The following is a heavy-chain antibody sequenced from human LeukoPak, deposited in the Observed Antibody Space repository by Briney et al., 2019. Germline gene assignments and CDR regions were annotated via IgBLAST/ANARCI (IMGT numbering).Heavy chain of an antibody. Sequence: GGSLRLSCAASGFTFSSYGMHWVRQAPGKGLEWVAVISYDGSNKYYADSVKGRFTISRDNSKNTLYLQMNSLRAEDTAVYYCAKGGVDYGAHFDYWGQGTLVTVSS. CDR1: GFTFSSYG. J-gene: IGHJ4*02. D-gene: IGHD4-17*01. V-gene: IGHV3-30*18. CDR3: AKGGVDYGAHFDY. CDR2: ISYDGSNK.